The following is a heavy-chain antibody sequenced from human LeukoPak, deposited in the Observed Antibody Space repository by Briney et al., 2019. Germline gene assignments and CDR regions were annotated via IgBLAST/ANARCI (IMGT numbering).Heavy chain of an antibody. V-gene: IGHV3-21*01. CDR1: GFTFSSYS. CDR2: ISSSSSYI. CDR3: ARQATEYYDFSYYMDV. D-gene: IGHD3-3*01. J-gene: IGHJ6*03. Sequence: PGGSLRLSCAASGFTFSSYSMNWVRQAPGKGLEWVSSISSSSSYIYYADSVKGRFTISRDNAKNSLYLQMNSLRAEDTAVYYCARQATEYYDFSYYMDVWGKGTTVTVSS.